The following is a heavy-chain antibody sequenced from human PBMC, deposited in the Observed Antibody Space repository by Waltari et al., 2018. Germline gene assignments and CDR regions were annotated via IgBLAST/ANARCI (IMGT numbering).Heavy chain of an antibody. CDR2: IKHSGST. CDR1: GGSFSGYY. J-gene: IGHJ6*02. Sequence: QVQLQQWGAGLLKPSETLSLTCAVYGGSFSGYYWSWIRQPPGKGLEWIGEIKHSGSTNYNPSLKSRVTISVETSKNQFSLKLSSVTAADTAVYYCARVCSSTSCPYYYGMDVWGQGTTVTVSS. V-gene: IGHV4-34*01. D-gene: IGHD2-2*01. CDR3: ARVCSSTSCPYYYGMDV.